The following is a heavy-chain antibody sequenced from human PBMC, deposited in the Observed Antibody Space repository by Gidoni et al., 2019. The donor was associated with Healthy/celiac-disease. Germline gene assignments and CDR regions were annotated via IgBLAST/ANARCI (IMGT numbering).Heavy chain of an antibody. CDR3: ARDGYCSGGSCTPDYYYYYMDV. V-gene: IGHV3-33*01. J-gene: IGHJ6*03. CDR2: IGYDGSNK. CDR1: GFTFSSYG. Sequence: QVQLVASGGGVVQPGRSLRLSCAASGFTFSSYGMHWFRQAPGKGLGWVAVIGYDGSNKDYADSVKGRFTISRDNSKNTLYLQMNSLRAEDTAVYYCARDGYCSGGSCTPDYYYYYMDVWGKGTTVTVSS. D-gene: IGHD2-15*01.